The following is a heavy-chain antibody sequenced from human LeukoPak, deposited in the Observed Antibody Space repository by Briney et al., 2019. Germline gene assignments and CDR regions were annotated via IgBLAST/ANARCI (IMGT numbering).Heavy chain of an antibody. D-gene: IGHD1-26*01. V-gene: IGHV1-46*01. CDR1: GYTFTSYY. Sequence: ASVKVSCKASGYTFTSYYMHWVRQAPGQGLEWMGIINPSGGSTSYAQKFQGRVTMTRDTSTSTVYMELSSLRSEDTAVYYCARDGELAGSGSYFDYWGQGTLVTVSS. J-gene: IGHJ4*02. CDR3: ARDGELAGSGSYFDY. CDR2: INPSGGST.